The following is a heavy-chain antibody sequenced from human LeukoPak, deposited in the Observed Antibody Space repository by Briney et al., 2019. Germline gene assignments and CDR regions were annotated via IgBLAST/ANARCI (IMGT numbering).Heavy chain of an antibody. CDR3: AKNGDRGAYCTGGTCYPYFYYYMDV. V-gene: IGHV3-23*01. CDR1: GFTFTSYG. J-gene: IGHJ6*03. Sequence: GTLRLSCEASGFTFTSYGMSWVRQAPGKGLEWVSAISSTGGTTYYADSVKGRFTISRDNSKNTLYLQMNSLRAEDTAIYYCAKNGDRGAYCTGGTCYPYFYYYMDVWGKGTTVTI. D-gene: IGHD2-15*01. CDR2: ISSTGGTT.